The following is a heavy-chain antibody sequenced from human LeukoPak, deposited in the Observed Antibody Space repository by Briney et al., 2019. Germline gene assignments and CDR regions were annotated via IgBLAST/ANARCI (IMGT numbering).Heavy chain of an antibody. CDR3: ARDRDLGNYFDY. CDR1: GFTFSSYE. D-gene: IGHD5-24*01. V-gene: IGHV3-48*03. J-gene: IGHJ4*02. CDR2: IGSSGDTI. Sequence: GGSLRLSCAASGFTFSSYEMNWVRQAPGKGLEWVSYIGSSGDTIYCADSVKGRFTISRDNAKNSLFLQMNSLRAEDTAVYYCARDRDLGNYFDYWGLGTLVTVSS.